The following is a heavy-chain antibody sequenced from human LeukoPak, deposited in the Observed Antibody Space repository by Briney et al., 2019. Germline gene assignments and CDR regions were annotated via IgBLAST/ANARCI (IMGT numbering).Heavy chain of an antibody. Sequence: PGGSLRLSCAASGFTFDDYAMHWVRQAPGKGLEWVSGISWNSGSIGYADSVKGRFTISRDNAKNPLYLQMNSLRAEDTALYYCAKDRSSGYYNALDYWGQGTLVTVSS. D-gene: IGHD3-22*01. CDR3: AKDRSSGYYNALDY. CDR2: ISWNSGSI. V-gene: IGHV3-9*01. J-gene: IGHJ4*02. CDR1: GFTFDDYA.